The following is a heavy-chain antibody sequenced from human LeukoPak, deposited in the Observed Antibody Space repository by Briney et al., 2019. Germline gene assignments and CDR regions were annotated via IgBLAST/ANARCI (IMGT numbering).Heavy chain of an antibody. CDR3: AGGNAMDV. CDR1: GFPFSNSW. V-gene: IGHV3-7*03. J-gene: IGHJ6*04. CDR2: IKKDGSGI. Sequence: GGSLRLSCVVSGFPFSNSWMYWVRQAPGKRLEGVANIKKDGSGISYVDSVKGRFIISRDNTRNSLYLQMNSLTVEDTAVYFCAGGNAMDVWGKGTAVTVSS.